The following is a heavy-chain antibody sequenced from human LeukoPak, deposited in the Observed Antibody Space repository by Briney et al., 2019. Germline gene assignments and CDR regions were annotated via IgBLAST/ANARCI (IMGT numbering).Heavy chain of an antibody. V-gene: IGHV3-66*01. CDR3: AKNYYDSSGWDHLDY. Sequence: PGGSLRLSCAASGFTVSSNYMNWVRQAPGKGLEWVSLIYSGGRTCYADSVKGRFTISRDNSKNTLYLQMNSLRAEDTAVYYCAKNYYDSSGWDHLDYWGQGTLVTVSS. CDR2: IYSGGRT. CDR1: GFTVSSNY. D-gene: IGHD3-22*01. J-gene: IGHJ4*02.